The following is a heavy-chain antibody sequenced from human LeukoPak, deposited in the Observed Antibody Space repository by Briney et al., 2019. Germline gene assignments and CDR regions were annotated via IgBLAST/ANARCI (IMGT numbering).Heavy chain of an antibody. CDR1: GFGLNKHE. CDR2: ITISGHTK. V-gene: IGHV3-48*03. Sequence: GGSLRLSCAASGFGLNKHEMKLVRQAPGKGLEWIADITISGHTKNYADSVKGRFTISRDNAGTSLYLQMNSLRAEDTGVYYCARCDPHADLWGQGTLVTVSS. CDR3: ARCDPHADL. J-gene: IGHJ5*02. D-gene: IGHD2-21*01.